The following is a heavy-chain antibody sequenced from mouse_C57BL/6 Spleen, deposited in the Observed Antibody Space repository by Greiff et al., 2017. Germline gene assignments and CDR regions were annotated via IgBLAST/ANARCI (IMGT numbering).Heavy chain of an antibody. V-gene: IGHV5-16*01. Sequence: EVMLVESEGGLVQPGSSMKLSCTASGFTFSDYYMAWVRQVPEKGLEWVANINYDGSSTYYLDSLKSRFIISKDNAKNILYLQMSSLKSEDTATYYCARDITTVVGTRYFDVWGTGTTVTVSS. CDR1: GFTFSDYY. CDR3: ARDITTVVGTRYFDV. CDR2: INYDGSST. D-gene: IGHD1-1*01. J-gene: IGHJ1*03.